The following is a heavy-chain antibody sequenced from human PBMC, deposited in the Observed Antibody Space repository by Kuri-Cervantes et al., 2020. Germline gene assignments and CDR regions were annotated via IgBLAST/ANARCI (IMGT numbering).Heavy chain of an antibody. J-gene: IGHJ4*02. Sequence: ASVNVSCKASGYTFTVYYMHWVRPAPGQGLEWMGWINPNSGGTNYAQKFQGRVTMTRDTSISTAYMELSRLRSDDTAVYYCARSYCSGDSCYFRELGSGFDYWGQGTLVTVSS. D-gene: IGHD2-15*01. V-gene: IGHV1-2*02. CDR1: GYTFTVYY. CDR3: ARSYCSGDSCYFRELGSGFDY. CDR2: INPNSGGT.